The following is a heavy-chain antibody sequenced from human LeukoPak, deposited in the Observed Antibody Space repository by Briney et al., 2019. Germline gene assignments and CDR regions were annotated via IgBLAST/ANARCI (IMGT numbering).Heavy chain of an antibody. CDR3: ARYRSTSDKRYLAP. CDR2: MYYSGSA. D-gene: IGHD2-2*01. CDR1: GGSISSYY. Sequence: SDTLSLTCSVSGGSISSYYWGWIRQPPGKGLEWIGYMYYSGSANYNPSLKRRVTISVDTSKNQFSLKLSSVTAADTAVYYCARYRSTSDKRYLAPWGQGTLVTISS. V-gene: IGHV4-59*07. J-gene: IGHJ5*02.